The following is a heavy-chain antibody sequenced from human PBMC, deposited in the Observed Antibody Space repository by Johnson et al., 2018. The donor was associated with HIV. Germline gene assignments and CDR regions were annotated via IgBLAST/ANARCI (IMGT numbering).Heavy chain of an antibody. V-gene: IGHV3-15*01. CDR1: GFTFSNAW. Sequence: EVQLVESGGGLVKPGGSLRLSCAASGFTFSNAWMSWVRQAPGKGLEWVGRIKRKTDGGTTDYAAPVKGRFTISRDDSKNTLYLQMNSLKIEDTAVYYCALSYSLDAFDIWGQGTMVTVSS. J-gene: IGHJ3*02. CDR3: ALSYSLDAFDI. CDR2: IKRKTDGGTT. D-gene: IGHD2-21*01.